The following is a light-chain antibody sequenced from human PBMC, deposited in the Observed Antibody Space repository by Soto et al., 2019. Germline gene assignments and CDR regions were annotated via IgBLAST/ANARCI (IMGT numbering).Light chain of an antibody. CDR3: QQSYSNPLT. V-gene: IGKV1-39*01. CDR1: QSINSS. CDR2: AAS. Sequence: DIQMTQSPSSLSASVGDRVTITCRASQSINSSLNWYQQKPGKAPKLLIFAASSLQRGVPSRFSGRGSGTGFTLTISSLQPEDFATYYCQQSYSNPLTFGGGTKVEIK. J-gene: IGKJ4*01.